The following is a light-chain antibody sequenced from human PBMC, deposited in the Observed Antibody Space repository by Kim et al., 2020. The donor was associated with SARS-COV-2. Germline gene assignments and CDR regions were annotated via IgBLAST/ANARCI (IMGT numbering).Light chain of an antibody. J-gene: IGLJ1*01. V-gene: IGLV2-11*01. CDR3: CSYAGSYV. CDR2: DVS. Sequence: QSALTQPRSVSGSPGQSVTISCTGTSSDVGGYNYVSWYQQHPGKGPKIMIYDVSKRPSGVPDRFSGSKSGNTASLTISGLQAEDEADYYCCSYAGSYVFGTGTKVTVL. CDR1: SSDVGGYNY.